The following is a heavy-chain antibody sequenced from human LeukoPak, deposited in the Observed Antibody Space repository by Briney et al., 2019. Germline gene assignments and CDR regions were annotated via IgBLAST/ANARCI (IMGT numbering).Heavy chain of an antibody. V-gene: IGHV3-30*19. CDR3: AREGIAAAYSYFDY. J-gene: IGHJ4*02. Sequence: GGSLRLSCAASGFTFSSYGMHWVRQAPGKGLEWVAVISYDGSNKYYADSVKGRFTISRDNSKNTLYLQMNSLRAEDTAVYYCAREGIAAAYSYFDYWGQGTLVTVSS. CDR1: GFTFSSYG. CDR2: ISYDGSNK. D-gene: IGHD6-13*01.